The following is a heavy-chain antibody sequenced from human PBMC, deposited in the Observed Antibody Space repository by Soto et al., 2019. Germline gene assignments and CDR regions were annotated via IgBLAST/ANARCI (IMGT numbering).Heavy chain of an antibody. V-gene: IGHV1-8*01. CDR2: MNPNSGNT. CDR1: GDPFSNYD. Sequence: QVQLVQSGAEVKKPGASVKVSCKASGDPFSNYDMKWVRQATGQGLEWMGWMNPNSGNTGYARKFQGRVTMTRNTSIPTVYMELSSLRSEDTADYYCARGRNGMDVWGQGTTVTVPS. J-gene: IGHJ6*02. CDR3: ARGRNGMDV.